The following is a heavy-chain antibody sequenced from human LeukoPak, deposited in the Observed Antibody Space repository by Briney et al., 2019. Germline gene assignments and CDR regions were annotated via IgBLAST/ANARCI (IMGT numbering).Heavy chain of an antibody. CDR2: INHSGST. D-gene: IGHD3-3*01. CDR3: ARHRRIFGVVRKGNWFDP. CDR1: GGSFSGYY. V-gene: IGHV4-34*01. Sequence: SETLSLTCAVYGGSFSGYYWSWIRQPPGKGLEWIGEINHSGSTNYNPSLKCRVTISVDTSKNQFSLKLSSVTAADTAVYYCARHRRIFGVVRKGNWFDPWGQGTLVTVSS. J-gene: IGHJ5*02.